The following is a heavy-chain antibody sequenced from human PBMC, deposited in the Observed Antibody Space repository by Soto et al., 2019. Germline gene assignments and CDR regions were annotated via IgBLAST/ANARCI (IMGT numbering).Heavy chain of an antibody. D-gene: IGHD2-2*01. V-gene: IGHV4-59*12. CDR2: IYYSGST. CDR1: GGSISSYY. J-gene: IGHJ4*02. Sequence: SETLSLTCTVSGGSISSYYWSWIRQPPGKGLEWIGYIYYSGSTNYNPSLKSRVTISVDTSKNQFSLKLSSVTAADTAVYYCASGGYCSNASCPPPFDYWGQGTLVTVSS. CDR3: ASGGYCSNASCPPPFDY.